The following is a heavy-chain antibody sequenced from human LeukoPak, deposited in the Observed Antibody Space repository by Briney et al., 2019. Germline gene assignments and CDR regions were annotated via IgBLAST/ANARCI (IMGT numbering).Heavy chain of an antibody. CDR3: ARGSDYDFWSGYYSWGKSHYYYYYGMDV. V-gene: IGHV1-69*05. D-gene: IGHD3-3*01. CDR1: GGTFSSYA. J-gene: IGHJ6*02. Sequence: GASVKVSCKASGGTFSSYAISWVRQAPGQGLEWMGGIIPIFGTANYAQKFQGRVTMTRNTSISTAYMELSSLRSEDTAVYYCARGSDYDFWSGYYSWGKSHYYYYYGMDVWGQGTTVTVSS. CDR2: IIPIFGTA.